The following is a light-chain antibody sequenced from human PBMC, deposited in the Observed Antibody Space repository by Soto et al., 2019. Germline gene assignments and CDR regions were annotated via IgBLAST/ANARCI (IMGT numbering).Light chain of an antibody. CDR1: SFDVGGYNY. Sequence: QSALTQPASVSGSPGQSITISCTGTSFDVGGYNYVSWYQQHPGKAPKLMIYDVNNRPSGVSNRFSGSKSGNMASLTISGLQAEDEGDYYCNSYTSSITPFVFGTGTKVTVL. CDR2: DVN. CDR3: NSYTSSITPFV. V-gene: IGLV2-14*03. J-gene: IGLJ1*01.